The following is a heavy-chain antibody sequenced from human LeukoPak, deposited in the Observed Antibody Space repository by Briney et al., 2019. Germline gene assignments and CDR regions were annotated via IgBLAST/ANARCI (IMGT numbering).Heavy chain of an antibody. CDR1: GFTFDDYA. Sequence: GRSLRLSCVASGFTFDDYAMHWVRQAPGKGLEWVSGISWDSATVGYADSVKGRFTVSRDNAKNSLYLQMNSLRADDMALYYCAKVDHNTWPFYSDSWGQGTQVNVSS. CDR3: AKVDHNTWPFYSDS. D-gene: IGHD1-1*01. J-gene: IGHJ4*02. CDR2: ISWDSATV. V-gene: IGHV3-9*03.